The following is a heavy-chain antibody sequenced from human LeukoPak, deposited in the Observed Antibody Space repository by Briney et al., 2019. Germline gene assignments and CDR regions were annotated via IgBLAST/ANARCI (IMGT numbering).Heavy chain of an antibody. CDR1: GFTFSSYS. Sequence: GGSLRLSCAASGFTFSSYSMNWVRQAPGKGLEWVPSISSSSSYIYYADSVKGRFTISRDNAKNSLYLQMNSLRAEDTAVYYCARVVLAAAGTGFDYWGQGTLVTVSS. CDR3: ARVVLAAAGTGFDY. J-gene: IGHJ4*02. D-gene: IGHD6-13*01. V-gene: IGHV3-21*01. CDR2: ISSSSSYI.